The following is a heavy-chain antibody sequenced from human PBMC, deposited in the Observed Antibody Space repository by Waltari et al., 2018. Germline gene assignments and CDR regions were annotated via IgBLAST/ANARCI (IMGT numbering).Heavy chain of an antibody. J-gene: IGHJ4*02. V-gene: IGHV1-2*06. CDR3: ARGVGDKNFFHY. CDR1: GYTFTGYY. D-gene: IGHD3-10*01. CDR2: INPNRGDT. Sequence: QVHLVQSGAEVKKPGASVKVSCKASGYTFTGYYIQWVRRAHGQGLEWMGRINPNRGDTNYAQKFQGRFTLTSDTSINTAYMGLSSLRSEDTAVYFCARGVGDKNFFHYWGQGTLVTVSS.